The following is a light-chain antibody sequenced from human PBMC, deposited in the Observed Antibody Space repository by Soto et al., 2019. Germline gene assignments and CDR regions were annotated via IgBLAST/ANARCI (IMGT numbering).Light chain of an antibody. Sequence: DVQMTQSPSTLSSSVGDRVTITCRASQSISSWLAWYQQKPGKAPKLLIYKAASLKNGVPSRFSGSGAKKEFTITISSLQPVDLATYYCQQYNRYAHTVGQGTKLEI. V-gene: IGKV1-5*03. CDR1: QSISSW. CDR3: QQYNRYAHT. CDR2: KAA. J-gene: IGKJ2*01.